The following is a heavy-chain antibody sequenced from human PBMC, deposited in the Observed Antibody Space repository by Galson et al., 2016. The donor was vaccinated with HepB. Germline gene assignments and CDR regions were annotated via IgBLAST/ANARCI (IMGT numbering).Heavy chain of an antibody. CDR2: ISYDGFNK. V-gene: IGHV3-30*18. D-gene: IGHD2-2*01. Sequence: SLRLSCAASGFIFRTYGMHWVRQAPGKGLEWVAIISYDGFNKYYADSVKGRFTISRDNSKNTLYLQMNSLRPEDTAVYSCAKSKDQENVVVLSPRNYALDVWGQGTTVTASS. J-gene: IGHJ6*02. CDR1: GFIFRTYG. CDR3: AKSKDQENVVVLSPRNYALDV.